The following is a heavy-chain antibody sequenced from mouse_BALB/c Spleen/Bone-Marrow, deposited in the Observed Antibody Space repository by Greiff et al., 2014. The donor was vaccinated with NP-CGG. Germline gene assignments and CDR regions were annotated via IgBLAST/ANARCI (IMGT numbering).Heavy chain of an antibody. J-gene: IGHJ2*01. CDR1: GFTFTDYF. Sequence: EVKLVESGGGLVQPGGSLRLSCTTSGFTFTDYFMTWVRLPPGKALEWLGFIRNKANGYTTEYNPSVKGRFTISRDTSQGILYLQMNTLRAVDSAIYFCARDYSGYFDFWGQGTTLTVSS. V-gene: IGHV7-3*02. CDR2: IRNKANGYTT. D-gene: IGHD5-1*01. CDR3: ARDYSGYFDF.